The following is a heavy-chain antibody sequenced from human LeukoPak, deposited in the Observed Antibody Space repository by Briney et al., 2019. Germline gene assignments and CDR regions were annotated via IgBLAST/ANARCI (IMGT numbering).Heavy chain of an antibody. V-gene: IGHV3-66*02. CDR1: GFTVSSNY. CDR2: IYSGGST. D-gene: IGHD3-3*01. J-gene: IGHJ4*02. CDR3: AKGNTIFGVVIIPDY. Sequence: GGSLRLSCAASGFTVSSNYMSWVRQAPGKGLEWVSIIYSGGSTYYADSVKGRFTISRDNAKNTLYLQMNSLRAGDTAVYYCAKGNTIFGVVIIPDYWGQGTLVTVSS.